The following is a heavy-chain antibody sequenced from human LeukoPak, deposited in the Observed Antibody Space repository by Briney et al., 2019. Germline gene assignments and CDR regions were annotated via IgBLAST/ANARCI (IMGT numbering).Heavy chain of an antibody. D-gene: IGHD4-23*01. CDR3: AGVRSTVGWRSFDY. CDR1: GSISSYY. J-gene: IGHJ4*02. V-gene: IGHV4-59*08. Sequence: SETLSLTCTVSGSISSYYWSWIRQPPGKGLEWIGHSYYTGSPNYNPSLKSRVTISVDTPKNQFSLKLTSVTAADTAVYYCAGVRSTVGWRSFDYWGQGTLVTVSS. CDR2: SYYTGSP.